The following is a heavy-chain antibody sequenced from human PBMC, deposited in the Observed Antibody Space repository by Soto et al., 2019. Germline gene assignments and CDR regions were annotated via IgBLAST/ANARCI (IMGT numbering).Heavy chain of an antibody. CDR3: ARQIVGARGFRDYYYGMDV. J-gene: IGHJ6*02. D-gene: IGHD1-26*01. CDR2: IYYSGST. Sequence: LETLSLTCTVSGGSISSSSYYWGWIRQPPGKGLEWIGSIYYSGSTYYNPSLKSRVTISVDTSKNQFSLKLSSVTAADTAVYYCARQIVGARGFRDYYYGMDVWGQGTTVTVSS. V-gene: IGHV4-39*01. CDR1: GGSISSSSYY.